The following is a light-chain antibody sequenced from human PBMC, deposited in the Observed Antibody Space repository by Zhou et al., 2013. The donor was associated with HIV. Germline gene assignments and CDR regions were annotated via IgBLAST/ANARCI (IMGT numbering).Light chain of an antibody. CDR1: QSVSSN. J-gene: IGKJ2*01. Sequence: EIVLTQSPGTLSLSPGERATLSCRASQSVSSNLAWYQQKPGQAPRLLIYGASTRATGIPARFSGSGSGTDFTLTISRLEPEDFAVYYCQQYGSSPTTFGRGTKLEIK. CDR2: GAS. CDR3: QQYGSSPTT. V-gene: IGKV3-20*01.